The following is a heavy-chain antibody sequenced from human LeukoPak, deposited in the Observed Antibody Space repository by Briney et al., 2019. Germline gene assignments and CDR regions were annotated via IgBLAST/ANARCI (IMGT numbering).Heavy chain of an antibody. CDR3: AKDGGVTHYYYHMDV. V-gene: IGHV3-21*04. D-gene: IGHD2-21*02. CDR2: ISSSSSYI. Sequence: GGSLRLSCAASGFTFGSYSMNWVRQAPGKGLEWFSSISSSSSYIYYADSVKGRFTIPRDNAKNSLYLQMNSLRVEDTAIYYCAKDGGVTHYYYHMDVWGKGTTVTVSS. J-gene: IGHJ6*03. CDR1: GFTFGSYS.